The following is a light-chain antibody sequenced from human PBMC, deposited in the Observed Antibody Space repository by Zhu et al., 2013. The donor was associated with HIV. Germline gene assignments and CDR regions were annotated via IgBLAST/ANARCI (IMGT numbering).Light chain of an antibody. Sequence: EVVMTQSPATLSVSPGESVTLSCRASQSVTTNLAWYQQKPGQGLRLLIYGASTRATDIPARFIGGGSGTEFTLTINSLQSEDFAVYYCQQYGSSPRTFGQGTEGGN. CDR2: GAS. CDR3: QQYGSSPRT. J-gene: IGKJ1*01. V-gene: IGKV3-15*01. CDR1: QSVTTN.